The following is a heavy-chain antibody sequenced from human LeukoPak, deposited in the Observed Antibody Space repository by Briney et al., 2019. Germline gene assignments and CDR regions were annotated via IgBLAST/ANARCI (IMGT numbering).Heavy chain of an antibody. CDR2: INSDGSST. CDR1: GFTFSSYW. CDR3: ARDRSIEDAFDI. D-gene: IGHD3-3*02. Sequence: QTGGSLRLSCAASGFTFSSYWMHWVRQAPGKGLVWVSRINSDGSSTTYADSVKGRFAISRDNAKNTLFLQMSSLSPEDTAVYYCARDRSIEDAFDIWAKGRWSPSLQ. V-gene: IGHV3-74*03. J-gene: IGHJ3*02.